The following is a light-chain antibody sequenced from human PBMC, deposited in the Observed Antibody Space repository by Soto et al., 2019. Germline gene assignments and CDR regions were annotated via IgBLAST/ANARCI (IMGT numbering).Light chain of an antibody. J-gene: IGKJ3*01. CDR2: GAS. V-gene: IGKV3-20*01. CDR1: QSVSTN. CDR3: QQYGSSPLFA. Sequence: DIVMTQSPAPVSVSPGERATLSCRARQSVSTNLAWYQQKPGQAPRLLIYGASSRATGIPDRFSGSGSGTDFTLTISSLEPEDVAVYYCQQYGSSPLFAFGPGTEVDLK.